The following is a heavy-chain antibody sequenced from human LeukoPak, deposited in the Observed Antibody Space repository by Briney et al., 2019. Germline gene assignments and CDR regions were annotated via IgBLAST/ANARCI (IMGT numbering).Heavy chain of an antibody. Sequence: GGSLRLSCAASGFTVSSNYMSWVRQAPGKGLEWVSVIYSGGSTYYADSVKGRFTISRDNSKNTLYLQMNSLRAEDTAVYYCARVHSSSRSFDYWGQGTLVTVSS. D-gene: IGHD6-13*01. V-gene: IGHV3-53*01. J-gene: IGHJ4*02. CDR2: IYSGGST. CDR1: GFTVSSNY. CDR3: ARVHSSSRSFDY.